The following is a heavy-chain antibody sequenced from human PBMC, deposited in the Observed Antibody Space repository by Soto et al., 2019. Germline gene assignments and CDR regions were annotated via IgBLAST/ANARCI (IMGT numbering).Heavy chain of an antibody. Sequence: GGLRLSCAASGFTFSSYSMNWVRQAPGKGLEWVSSISSSSSYIYYADSVKGRFTISRDNAKNSLYLQMNSLRAEDTAVYYCARDVLRFLEWFPPEGFDYWGQGTLVTVSS. D-gene: IGHD3-3*01. CDR2: ISSSSSYI. CDR3: ARDVLRFLEWFPPEGFDY. V-gene: IGHV3-21*01. CDR1: GFTFSSYS. J-gene: IGHJ4*02.